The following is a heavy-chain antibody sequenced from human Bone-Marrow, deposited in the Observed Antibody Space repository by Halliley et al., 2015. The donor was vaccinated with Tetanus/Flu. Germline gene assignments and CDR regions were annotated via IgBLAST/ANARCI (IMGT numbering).Heavy chain of an antibody. V-gene: IGHV3-74*01. CDR2: INSDGSRI. J-gene: IGHJ3*02. Sequence: SLRLSCAASGFTFSAHWMHWVRQAPGKGLVWVSRINSDGSRINYADSVKGRFTISRDNAKNTLYLQMNSLRVEDTAVYYCASEIGEDAFDIWGQGTMVTVSS. CDR3: ASEIGEDAFDI. CDR1: GFTFSAHW. D-gene: IGHD3-10*01.